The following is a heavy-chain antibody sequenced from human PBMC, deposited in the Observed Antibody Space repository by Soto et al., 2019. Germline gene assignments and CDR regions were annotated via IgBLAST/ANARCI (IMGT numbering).Heavy chain of an antibody. Sequence: SETLSLTCTVSCGSISSSYWSCIRQPPWKGLEWIAYVYYSGTTNYNPSLESRVTISIDTSTNQFSLRLTSVTAAETAVYYCARAVVHQWLVHDAFDIWGQGTLVTVSS. D-gene: IGHD6-19*01. CDR1: CGSISSSY. V-gene: IGHV4-59*01. CDR3: ARAVVHQWLVHDAFDI. J-gene: IGHJ3*02. CDR2: VYYSGTT.